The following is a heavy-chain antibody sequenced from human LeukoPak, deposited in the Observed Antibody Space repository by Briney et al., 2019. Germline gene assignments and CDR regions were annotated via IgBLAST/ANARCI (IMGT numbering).Heavy chain of an antibody. CDR1: GFTFSYHW. D-gene: IGHD3-22*01. CDR2: IDGGGSSI. CDR3: ARGPGSSGGAYVGDY. Sequence: GRSLRLSCAASGFTFSYHWMHWVRQVPGKGPVWVSRIDGGGSSISYADSVKGRFSISRDNGKSNLYLHMNSLRVEDTGVYYCARGPGSSGGAYVGDYWGHGSLVTVSS. V-gene: IGHV3-74*01. J-gene: IGHJ4*01.